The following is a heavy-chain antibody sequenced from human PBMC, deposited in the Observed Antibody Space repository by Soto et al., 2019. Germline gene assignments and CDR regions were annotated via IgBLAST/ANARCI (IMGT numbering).Heavy chain of an antibody. V-gene: IGHV1-69*01. J-gene: IGHJ6*02. Sequence: QVQLVQSGAEVKKPGSSVKVSCKASGGTFSSYAISWVRQAPGQGLEGMGGIIPISGTATYAQKFQGRVTITADESTSTAYMELSSLRSEDTAVYYCARSQGSSTSLEIYYYYYYGMDVWGQGTTVTVSS. CDR2: IIPISGTA. CDR1: GGTFSSYA. CDR3: ARSQGSSTSLEIYYYYYYGMDV. D-gene: IGHD2-2*01.